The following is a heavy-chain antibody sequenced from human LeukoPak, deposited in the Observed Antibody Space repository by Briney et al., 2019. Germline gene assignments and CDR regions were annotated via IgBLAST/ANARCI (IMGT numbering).Heavy chain of an antibody. CDR2: IIPIFGTA. CDR1: GGTFSSYA. V-gene: IGHV1-69*05. CDR3: AAGPGYSYGTSPNFDY. J-gene: IGHJ4*02. D-gene: IGHD5-18*01. Sequence: SSVKVSCKASGGTFSSYAISWVRQAPGQGLEWMAGIIPIFGTANYAQKFQGRVTITTDESTSTAYMELSSLRSEDTAVYYCAAGPGYSYGTSPNFDYWGQGTLVTVSS.